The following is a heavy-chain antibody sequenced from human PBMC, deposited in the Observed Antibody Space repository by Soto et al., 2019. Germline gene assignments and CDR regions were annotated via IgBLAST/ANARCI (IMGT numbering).Heavy chain of an antibody. CDR2: IIPILGIA. CDR3: ASGLPTPTIFDY. V-gene: IGHV1-69*02. Sequence: QVQLVQSGAEVKKPGSSVKVSCKASGGTFSSYTISWVRQAPGQGLEWMGRIIPILGIANYAQKFQGRFMITANKSTSTAYMELSSLRTEDTAVYYCASGLPTPTIFDYWGQGTLVTVSS. D-gene: IGHD3-3*01. CDR1: GGTFSSYT. J-gene: IGHJ4*02.